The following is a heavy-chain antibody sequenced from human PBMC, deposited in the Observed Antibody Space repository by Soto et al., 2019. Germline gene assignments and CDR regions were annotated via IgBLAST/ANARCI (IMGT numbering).Heavy chain of an antibody. J-gene: IGHJ4*02. V-gene: IGHV3-7*04. CDR3: ARGAM. CDR2: IKQDRTEI. D-gene: IGHD5-18*01. CDR1: GFTFSNYW. Sequence: EVQLVESGGGLVKPGGSLRLSCAASGFTFSNYWMSWVRQAPGKGLEWVANIKQDRTEINYVDSVRGRFTISRDNAKNAQDLQLNSLTAADTAVDYWARGAMWGQGTLVTVSS.